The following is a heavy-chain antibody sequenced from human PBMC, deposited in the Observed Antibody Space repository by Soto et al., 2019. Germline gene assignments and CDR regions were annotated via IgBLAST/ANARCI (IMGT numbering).Heavy chain of an antibody. Sequence: GGSLRLSCVASGFTFSSYGMHWVRQAPGKGLEWVAVISYDGSYKYYADSVKSRFTISRDNSKNTLYLQMNSLRAEDTAVYYCAKDGVLRYFDWLLPYYFDYWGQGTLVTVSS. CDR2: ISYDGSYK. CDR1: GFTFSSYG. J-gene: IGHJ4*02. D-gene: IGHD3-9*01. CDR3: AKDGVLRYFDWLLPYYFDY. V-gene: IGHV3-30*18.